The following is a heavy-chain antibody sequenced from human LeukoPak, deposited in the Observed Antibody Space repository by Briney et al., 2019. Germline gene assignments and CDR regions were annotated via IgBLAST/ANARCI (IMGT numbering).Heavy chain of an antibody. CDR2: IWYDGSNK. Sequence: GRSLRLSCAASGFTFSSYGMHWVRQAPGKGLEWVAVIWYDGSNKYYADSVKGRFTISRDNSKNTLYLQMNSLRAEDTAVYYCAKDTFYYDSSGQNDYRGQGTLVTVSS. CDR3: AKDTFYYDSSGQNDY. J-gene: IGHJ4*02. CDR1: GFTFSSYG. D-gene: IGHD3-22*01. V-gene: IGHV3-33*06.